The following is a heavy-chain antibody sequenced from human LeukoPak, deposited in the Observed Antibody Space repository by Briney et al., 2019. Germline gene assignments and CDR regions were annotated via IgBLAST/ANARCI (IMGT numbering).Heavy chain of an antibody. CDR2: IYHSGST. J-gene: IGHJ5*02. Sequence: PSQTLSLTCAVSGVSISSGGYSWSWIRQPPGKGLEWIGYIYHSGSTYYNPSLKSRVTISVDRSKNQFSLKLSSVTAADTAVYYCARAGDRLWFGESVGWFDPWGQGTLVTVSS. D-gene: IGHD3-10*01. V-gene: IGHV4-30-2*01. CDR1: GVSISSGGYS. CDR3: ARAGDRLWFGESVGWFDP.